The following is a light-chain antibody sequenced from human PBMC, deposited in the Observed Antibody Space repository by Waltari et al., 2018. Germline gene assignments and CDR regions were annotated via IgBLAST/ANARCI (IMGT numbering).Light chain of an antibody. CDR2: NTY. CDR3: QQYKSYPYT. CDR1: QDIGKS. J-gene: IGKJ2*01. Sequence: DIQMTQSPSSLSASVGDRDTITCRASQDIGKSLTWFQQKPGKAPKSLIYNTYILQSGVPSKFSGSGTGTDFTLTISSLQPEDFATYYCQQYKSYPYTFGQGTNLETK. V-gene: IGKV1-16*02.